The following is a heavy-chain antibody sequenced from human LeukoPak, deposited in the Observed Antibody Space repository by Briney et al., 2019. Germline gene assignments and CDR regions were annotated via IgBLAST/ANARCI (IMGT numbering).Heavy chain of an antibody. CDR3: ARHNSYSSGWYSWFDP. D-gene: IGHD6-13*01. CDR1: GYSFTSYW. Sequence: GQSLKISCKGSGYSFTSYWISWVRQMPGKGLEWMGRIAPSDSYTNYSPSFQGHVTISADKSISTAYLQWSSLKASDTAMYYCARHNSYSSGWYSWFDPWGQGTLVTVSS. J-gene: IGHJ5*02. CDR2: IAPSDSYT. V-gene: IGHV5-10-1*01.